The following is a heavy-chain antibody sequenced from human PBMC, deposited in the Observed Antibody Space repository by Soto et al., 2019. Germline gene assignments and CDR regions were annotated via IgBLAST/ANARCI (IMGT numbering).Heavy chain of an antibody. D-gene: IGHD3-16*02. CDR2: ISHDGTNK. CDR3: ARDRLRLGELSLLGYFDY. Sequence: QVHLVESGGGVVQPGRSLRLSCAAAGFTYSKYTMHWVRQAPGTGLEWVAAISHDGTNKYYGDSVKGRFTSSRDNSKNTLSVQMNNLKSEDTAVYYCARDRLRLGELSLLGYFDYWGQGTLVTGSS. V-gene: IGHV3-30*04. J-gene: IGHJ4*02. CDR1: GFTYSKYT.